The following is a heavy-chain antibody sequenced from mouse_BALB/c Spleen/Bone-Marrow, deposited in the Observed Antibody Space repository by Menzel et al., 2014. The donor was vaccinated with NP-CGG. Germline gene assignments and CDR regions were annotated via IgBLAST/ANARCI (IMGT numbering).Heavy chain of an antibody. CDR2: ISTYYGDA. V-gene: IGHV1S137*01. CDR3: ARDAMDY. J-gene: IGHJ4*01. CDR1: GYTFTDYA. Sequence: QVQLQQSGAELVRPGVSVKISCKGSGYTFTDYAMHWVKQSHAMSLEWIGVISTYYGDASYNQKFKGKATMTVDKSSSTAYMELARLTSEDSAIYYCARDAMDYWGQGTSVTVSS.